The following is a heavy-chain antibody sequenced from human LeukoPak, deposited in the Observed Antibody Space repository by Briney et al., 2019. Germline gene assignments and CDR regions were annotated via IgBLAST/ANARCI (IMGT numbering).Heavy chain of an antibody. V-gene: IGHV4-34*01. Sequence: KSSETLSLTCGVYGGSFSGYYWTWIRQPPGKGLEWIGEINRIGNTNYNPSLKSRVTMSVDTSKNQFSLKLSSVTAADTAVYYCAREAGYSYGTYYSYYYMDVWDKGTTVTVSS. J-gene: IGHJ6*03. CDR3: AREAGYSYGTYYSYYYMDV. D-gene: IGHD5-18*01. CDR2: INRIGNT. CDR1: GGSFSGYY.